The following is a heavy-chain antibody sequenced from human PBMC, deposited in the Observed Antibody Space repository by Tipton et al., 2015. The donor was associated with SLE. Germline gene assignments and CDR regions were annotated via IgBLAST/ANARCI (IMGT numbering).Heavy chain of an antibody. CDR2: ISTYSGVT. J-gene: IGHJ4*02. CDR3: ARSIVATTDFDY. V-gene: IGHV1-18*01. D-gene: IGHD5-12*01. CDR1: GGAFITHA. Sequence: QLVQSGAELKKPGSSVKVSCRGSGGAFITHAVNWVRQAPGQGLEWMGWISTYSGVTNYAERLQGRVTMTTDTFSNTAFMELRSLTSDDTAVYYCARSIVATTDFDYWGQGTMVTVSS.